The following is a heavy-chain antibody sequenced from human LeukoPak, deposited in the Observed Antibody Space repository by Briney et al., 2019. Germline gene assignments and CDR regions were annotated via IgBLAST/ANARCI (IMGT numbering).Heavy chain of an antibody. D-gene: IGHD7-27*01. J-gene: IGHJ3*02. Sequence: SETLSLTCTVSGGSISSYYWSWIRQPPGTGLEWIGYIYTSGSTNYNPTPKRRVTISVYTSTHQFSLKLSSVTGADTAVYYCARELGRGAFDIWGQGTMVTVSS. V-gene: IGHV4-4*09. CDR1: GGSISSYY. CDR3: ARELGRGAFDI. CDR2: IYTSGST.